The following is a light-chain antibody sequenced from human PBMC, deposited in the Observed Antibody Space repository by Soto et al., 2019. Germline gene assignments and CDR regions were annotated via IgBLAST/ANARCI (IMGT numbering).Light chain of an antibody. J-gene: IGKJ1*01. Sequence: VLTQSPGTLSLSPGERATLSCRASQSVSGSYLAWYQQKPGQAPRPLIYGASSRAIGIPDRFSGSGSGTDFTLTISRLEPEDFAVYYCQQYGSSPWTFGQGTKV. CDR1: QSVSGSY. V-gene: IGKV3-20*01. CDR2: GAS. CDR3: QQYGSSPWT.